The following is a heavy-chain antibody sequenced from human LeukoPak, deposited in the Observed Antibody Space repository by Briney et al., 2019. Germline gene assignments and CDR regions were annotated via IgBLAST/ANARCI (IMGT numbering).Heavy chain of an antibody. D-gene: IGHD3-10*01. CDR3: ARGRLLWFGELLYDPRIDY. Sequence: ASVKVSCKASGYTFTSYAMHWVRQAPGQRLEWMGWINAGNGNTKYPQKFQGRVTITRDTSASTAYMELSSLRSEDTAVYYCARGRLLWFGELLYDPRIDYWGQGTLVTVSS. V-gene: IGHV1-3*01. CDR1: GYTFTSYA. CDR2: INAGNGNT. J-gene: IGHJ4*02.